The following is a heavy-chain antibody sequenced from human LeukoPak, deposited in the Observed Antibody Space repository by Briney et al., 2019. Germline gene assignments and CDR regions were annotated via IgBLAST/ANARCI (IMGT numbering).Heavy chain of an antibody. V-gene: IGHV1-46*01. D-gene: IGHD2-15*01. CDR1: GYTLTSYY. CDR2: INPTGGDT. Sequence: GAPVKVSCKASGYTLTSYYLHWVRQAPGQGLEWMGIINPTGGDTTYPQKFQGRVTMTRDMSTSTFYMDLSSLRSEDTAVYFCARGLCAGGTCYVMDYWGQGTLVTVSS. CDR3: ARGLCAGGTCYVMDY. J-gene: IGHJ4*02.